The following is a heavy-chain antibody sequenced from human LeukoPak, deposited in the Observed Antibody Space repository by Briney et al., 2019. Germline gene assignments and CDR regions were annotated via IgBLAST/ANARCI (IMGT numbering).Heavy chain of an antibody. CDR1: GGSFSGYY. Sequence: NPSEALSLTCAVYGGSFSGYYWSWIRQPPGKGLEWIGEINHSGSTNYNPSLKSRVTISVDTSKNQFSLKLSSVTAADTAVYYCARDLYYVGAFDIWGQGTMVTVSS. CDR3: ARDLYYVGAFDI. D-gene: IGHD3-10*02. CDR2: INHSGST. J-gene: IGHJ3*02. V-gene: IGHV4-34*01.